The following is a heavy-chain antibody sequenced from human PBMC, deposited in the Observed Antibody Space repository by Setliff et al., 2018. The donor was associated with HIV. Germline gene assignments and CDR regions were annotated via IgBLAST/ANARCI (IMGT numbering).Heavy chain of an antibody. D-gene: IGHD4-4*01. CDR2: INHRGDT. CDR1: GGSFSGYY. J-gene: IGHJ3*02. CDR3: ARHCLQTETTYCPTSDVFDI. Sequence: PSETLSLTCAVYGGSFSGYYWTWIRQPPGKGLEWIGDINHRGDTKYNPSLKSRVTISVDTSKNQFSLKLSSVTAADTAVFYCARHCLQTETTYCPTSDVFDIWGQGTMVTVSS. V-gene: IGHV4-34*01.